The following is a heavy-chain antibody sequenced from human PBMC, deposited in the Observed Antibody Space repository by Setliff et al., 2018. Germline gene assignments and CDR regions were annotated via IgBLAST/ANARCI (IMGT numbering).Heavy chain of an antibody. CDR2: INTKTGDP. J-gene: IGHJ4*01. CDR1: GYSLSNYV. CDR3: SRADHLVTTTFDY. V-gene: IGHV7-4-1*02. Sequence: ASVKVSCKASGYSLSNYVMNWVRQAPGQGLEWMGWINTKTGDPTYAQGYTGRFAFSLDTSDSATYLDISNLKAEDTATYYCSRADHLVTTTFDYWGQGTLVTVS. D-gene: IGHD2-21*02.